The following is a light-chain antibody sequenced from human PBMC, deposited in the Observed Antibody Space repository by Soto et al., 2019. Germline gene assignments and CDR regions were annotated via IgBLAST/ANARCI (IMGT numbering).Light chain of an antibody. J-gene: IGLJ2*01. CDR2: RNN. V-gene: IGLV1-47*01. CDR1: NSDIGGYNY. Sequence: QSALTQPASVSGSPGQSITISCTGTNSDIGGYNYVSWYQQLPGTAPKLLVYRNNERPSGVPDRFSGSKSGTSASLAISGLRSEDEADYYCAAWDDSLSGVVFGGRTKLTVL. CDR3: AAWDDSLSGVV.